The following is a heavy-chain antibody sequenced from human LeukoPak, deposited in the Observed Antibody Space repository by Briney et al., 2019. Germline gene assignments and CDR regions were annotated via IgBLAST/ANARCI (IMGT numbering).Heavy chain of an antibody. D-gene: IGHD3-10*01. V-gene: IGHV1-69*06. CDR2: IIPIFGTA. Sequence: SVTVSCKASGGTFSSYAISWVRQAPGQGLEWMGGIIPIFGTANYAQKFQGRVTITADKSTSTAYMELSSLRSEDTAVYYCALQLRFGEPRLPIDYWGQGTLVPVSS. J-gene: IGHJ4*02. CDR1: GGTFSSYA. CDR3: ALQLRFGEPRLPIDY.